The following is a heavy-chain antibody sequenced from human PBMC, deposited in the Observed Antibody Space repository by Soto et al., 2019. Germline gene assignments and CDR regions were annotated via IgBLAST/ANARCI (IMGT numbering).Heavy chain of an antibody. CDR2: IVPIVDTS. V-gene: IGHV1-69*12. Sequence: QVQLGQSGAEVRQPASSVKVSCKTSGGTFSSYAISWVRQAPGQGLEWMGGIVPIVDTSTYAQKFQGRVTITADESTSTAYMELSSLRSDDTAIYYCVRVVAIPGYPDNWGQGTLVTVSS. D-gene: IGHD5-12*01. CDR1: GGTFSSYA. CDR3: VRVVAIPGYPDN. J-gene: IGHJ4*02.